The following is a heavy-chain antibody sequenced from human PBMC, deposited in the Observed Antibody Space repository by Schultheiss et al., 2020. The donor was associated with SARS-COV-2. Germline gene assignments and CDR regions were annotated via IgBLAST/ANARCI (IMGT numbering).Heavy chain of an antibody. CDR2: INPNSGGT. D-gene: IGHD6-19*01. Sequence: ASVKVSCKASGGTFSSYAISWVRQAPGQGLEWMGWINPNSGGTNYAQKLQGRVTMTTDTSTSTAYMELRSLRSDDTAVYYCAGYSSGANWFDPWGPGTLVTVSS. J-gene: IGHJ5*02. CDR1: GGTFSSYA. V-gene: IGHV1-18*01. CDR3: AGYSSGANWFDP.